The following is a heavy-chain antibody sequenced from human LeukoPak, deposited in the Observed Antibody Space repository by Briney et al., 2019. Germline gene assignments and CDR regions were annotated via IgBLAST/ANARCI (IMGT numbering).Heavy chain of an antibody. CDR3: AKEGGYYYDSSGYYYDY. J-gene: IGHJ4*02. D-gene: IGHD3-22*01. Sequence: GGSLRLSCAASGFTFDDYAMHWVRQAPGKGLEWVSGISRNSGSIGYADSVKGRFTISRDNAKNSLYLQMNSLRAEDTALYYCAKEGGYYYDSSGYYYDYWGQGTLVTVSS. CDR1: GFTFDDYA. CDR2: ISRNSGSI. V-gene: IGHV3-9*01.